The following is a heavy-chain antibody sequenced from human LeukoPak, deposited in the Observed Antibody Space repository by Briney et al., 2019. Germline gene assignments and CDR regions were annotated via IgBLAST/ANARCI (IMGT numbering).Heavy chain of an antibody. Sequence: SETLSLTCAVYGGSFSGYYWSWIRQPPGKGLEWIGEINHSGSTNYNPSLKSRVTISVDASKNQFSLKLSSVTAADTAVYYCARGVLLWFGELSYYYYYMDVWGKGTTVTVSS. CDR3: ARGVLLWFGELSYYYYYMDV. D-gene: IGHD3-10*01. CDR1: GGSFSGYY. J-gene: IGHJ6*03. CDR2: INHSGST. V-gene: IGHV4-34*01.